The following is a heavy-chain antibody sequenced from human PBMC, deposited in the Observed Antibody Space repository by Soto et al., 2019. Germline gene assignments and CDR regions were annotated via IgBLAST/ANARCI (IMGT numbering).Heavy chain of an antibody. CDR2: IYTSGST. V-gene: IGHV4-4*07. Sequence: SETLSLTCTVSGGSISSYYWSWIRQPAGKGLEWIGRIYTSGSTNYNPSLKSRVTMSVDTSKNQSSLKLSSVTAADTAVYYCAIALPGSSSSDAFDIWGQGTMVTVSS. CDR3: AIALPGSSSSDAFDI. CDR1: GGSISSYY. J-gene: IGHJ3*02. D-gene: IGHD6-13*01.